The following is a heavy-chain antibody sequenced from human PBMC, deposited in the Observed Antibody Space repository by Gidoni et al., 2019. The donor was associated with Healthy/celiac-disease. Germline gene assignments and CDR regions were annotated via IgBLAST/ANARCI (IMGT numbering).Heavy chain of an antibody. D-gene: IGHD7-27*01. CDR2: IKSKTDGGTT. V-gene: IGHV3-15*01. Sequence: EVQLVESGGGLVKPGGSLSLSCAASGFTLGNAWMSWVRQAPGKGLEWVGRIKSKTDGGTTDYAAPVKGRFTISRDDSKNTLYLQMNSLKTEDTAVYYCTTGGAPTRSWGDAFDIWGQGTMVTVSS. J-gene: IGHJ3*02. CDR3: TTGGAPTRSWGDAFDI. CDR1: GFTLGNAW.